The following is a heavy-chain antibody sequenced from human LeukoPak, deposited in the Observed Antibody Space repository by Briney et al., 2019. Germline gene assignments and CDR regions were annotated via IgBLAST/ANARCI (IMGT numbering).Heavy chain of an antibody. CDR2: INPNSGGT. CDR1: GYTFIGYY. D-gene: IGHD2-2*01. CDR3: ARDNSCISSSYGNSYMDV. V-gene: IGHV1-2*02. Sequence: GASVKVSCKASGYTFIGYYIHWVRQAPGQGLEWMGWINPNSGGTDFAQRFQGRVTMTRDTSISTVYMELSRLRSDDTAVYYCARDNSCISSSYGNSYMDVWGKGTTVTVSS. J-gene: IGHJ6*03.